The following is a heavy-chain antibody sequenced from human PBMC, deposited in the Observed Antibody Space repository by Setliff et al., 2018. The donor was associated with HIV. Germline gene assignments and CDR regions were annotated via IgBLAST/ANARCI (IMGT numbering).Heavy chain of an antibody. CDR3: AREREIVGAGNYMDV. V-gene: IGHV1-69*13. Sequence: SVKVSCKASGYTFTDYYIHWVRQAPGQGLEWMGWIYPNTGTANYAQKFQGRVTITADESTSTAYMELSSLRSEDTAVYYCAREREIVGAGNYMDVWGKGTTVTVS. CDR2: IYPNTGTA. CDR1: GYTFTDYY. J-gene: IGHJ6*03. D-gene: IGHD1-26*01.